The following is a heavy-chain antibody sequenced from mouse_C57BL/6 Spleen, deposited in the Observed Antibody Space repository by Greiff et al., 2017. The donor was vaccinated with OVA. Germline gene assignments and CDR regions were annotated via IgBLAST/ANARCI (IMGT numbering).Heavy chain of an antibody. J-gene: IGHJ4*01. CDR3: ARGDDYYAMDY. CDR2: IDPSDSYT. V-gene: IGHV1-69*01. CDR1: GYTFTSYW. Sequence: QVQLQQPGAELVMPGASVKLSCKASGYTFTSYWMHWVKQRPGQGLEWIGEIDPSDSYTNYTQKFKGKSTLTVDKSSSTAYMQLSSLTSEDSAVYYCARGDDYYAMDYWGQGTSVTVSS.